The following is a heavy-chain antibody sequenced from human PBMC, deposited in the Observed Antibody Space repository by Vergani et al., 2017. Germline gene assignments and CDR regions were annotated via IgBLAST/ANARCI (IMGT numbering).Heavy chain of an antibody. CDR1: GFTFNQYG. V-gene: IGHV3-33*01. Sequence: QVQLVESGGGVVQPGRSLRLSCAASGFTFNQYGMHWVRQAPAKGLEGVAVTWYDGNNKQYADSVKGRFTISRDNSKSTMYLQMNSLRDEDTGVYYCARDLRLLYNRFDPWGQGTLVTVSS. D-gene: IGHD1-14*01. CDR2: TWYDGNNK. CDR3: ARDLRLLYNRFDP. J-gene: IGHJ5*02.